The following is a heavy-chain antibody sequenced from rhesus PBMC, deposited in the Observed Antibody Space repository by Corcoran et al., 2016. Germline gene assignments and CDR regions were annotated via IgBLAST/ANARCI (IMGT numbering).Heavy chain of an antibody. J-gene: IGHJ3*01. V-gene: IGHV3-8*01. Sequence: EVQLVESGGGLVQPGGSLRLSCAASGFTFGSYGMHWARQAPGKGLEWVSAINTGGGSTWYTDSVECRFTISRENAKNTLYLQMDSLRAEDTAVYYCATGTRNAFDFWGQGLRVTVSS. CDR3: ATGTRNAFDF. CDR2: INTGGGST. CDR1: GFTFGSYG. D-gene: IGHD3-9*01.